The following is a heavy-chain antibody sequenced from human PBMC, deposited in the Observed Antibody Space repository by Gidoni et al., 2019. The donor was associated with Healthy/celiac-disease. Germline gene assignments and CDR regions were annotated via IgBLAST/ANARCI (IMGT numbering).Heavy chain of an antibody. Sequence: QVQLVESGGGVVQPGRSLRLSCAASGFTFSSYGMHWVRQAPGQGLEWVAVISYDGSNKYYADSVKGRFTISRDNSKNTLYLQMNSLRAEDTAVYYCAKVDTAMALLLLDYWGQGTLVTVSS. D-gene: IGHD5-18*01. CDR3: AKVDTAMALLLLDY. CDR1: GFTFSSYG. V-gene: IGHV3-30*18. CDR2: ISYDGSNK. J-gene: IGHJ4*02.